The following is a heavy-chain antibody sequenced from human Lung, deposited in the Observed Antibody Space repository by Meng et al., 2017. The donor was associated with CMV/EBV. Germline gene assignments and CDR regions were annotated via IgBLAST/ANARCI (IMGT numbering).Heavy chain of an antibody. CDR1: GGTSSSYV. J-gene: IGHJ6*02. Sequence: SVKVSCKASGGTSSSYVISWVRQAPGQGLEWMGGIIPILGRANYGQKFQARVTITADKSTSTAHMELSSLRSEDTAVYYCARSRVLSSSPSRPPPYGMDVWGQGTTVTVSS. CDR2: IIPILGRA. CDR3: ARSRVLSSSPSRPPPYGMDV. V-gene: IGHV1-69*10. D-gene: IGHD2-2*01.